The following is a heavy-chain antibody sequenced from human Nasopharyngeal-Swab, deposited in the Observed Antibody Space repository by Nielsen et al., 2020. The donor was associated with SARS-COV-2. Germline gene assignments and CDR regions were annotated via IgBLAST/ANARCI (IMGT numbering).Heavy chain of an antibody. D-gene: IGHD4-11*01. V-gene: IGHV1-18*01. CDR1: GYTFTSYG. CDR3: ARAHRWTTVTTNYYGMDV. Sequence: ASVKVSCKASGYTFTSYGISWVRQAPGQGLEWMGWISAYNGNTNYAQKLQGRVTMTTDTSTSTAYMELRSLRSDDTAVYYCARAHRWTTVTTNYYGMDVWGQGTTVTVSS. J-gene: IGHJ6*02. CDR2: ISAYNGNT.